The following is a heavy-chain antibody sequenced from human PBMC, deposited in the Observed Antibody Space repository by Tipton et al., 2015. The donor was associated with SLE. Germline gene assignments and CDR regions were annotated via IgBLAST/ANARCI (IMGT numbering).Heavy chain of an antibody. Sequence: SLRLSCAASGFTFSSYAMHWVRQAPGKGLEWVAVISYDGTNKYYSGSVKGRFTISRDNSRNTLCLQMSSLRAEDTAVYYCARDLPTSIYNWNARGAFDIWGQGTMVTVSS. V-gene: IGHV3-30-3*01. D-gene: IGHD1-1*01. J-gene: IGHJ3*02. CDR3: ARDLPTSIYNWNARGAFDI. CDR1: GFTFSSYA. CDR2: ISYDGTNK.